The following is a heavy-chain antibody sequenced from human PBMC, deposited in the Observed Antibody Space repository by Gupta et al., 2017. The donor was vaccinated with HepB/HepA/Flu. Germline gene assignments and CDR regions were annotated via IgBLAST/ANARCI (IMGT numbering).Heavy chain of an antibody. Sequence: QVQLVQSGAEVKKPGSSVKVSCKASGGTFSSYGISWVRQAPGQGLEWMGGIIPIFGTANYAQKFQGRVTITADKSTSTAYMELSSLRSEDTAVYYCAREISNQTYYYDSSIYNYFDPWGQGTLVTVSS. J-gene: IGHJ5*02. CDR2: IIPIFGTA. CDR1: GGTFSSYG. V-gene: IGHV1-69*06. CDR3: AREISNQTYYYDSSIYNYFDP. D-gene: IGHD3-22*01.